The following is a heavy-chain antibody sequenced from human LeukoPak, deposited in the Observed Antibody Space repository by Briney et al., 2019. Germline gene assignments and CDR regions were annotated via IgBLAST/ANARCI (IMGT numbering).Heavy chain of an antibody. CDR2: ISSSGSTI. D-gene: IGHD2-8*02. Sequence: GGSPRLSCAASGFTFSSYEMDWVRQAPGKGLEWVSYISSSGSTIYYADSVKGRFTISRDNAKNSLYLQMNSLRAEDTAVYYCARDRGCTCGSCYYYGMAVWGQGTTVTVSS. CDR1: GFTFSSYE. J-gene: IGHJ6*02. CDR3: ARDRGCTCGSCYYYGMAV. V-gene: IGHV3-48*03.